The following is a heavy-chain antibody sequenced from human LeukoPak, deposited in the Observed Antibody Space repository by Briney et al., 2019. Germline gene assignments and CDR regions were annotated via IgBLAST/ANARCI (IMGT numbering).Heavy chain of an antibody. CDR2: INHSGST. CDR3: ARRPRSSGSYDSPSGLDY. D-gene: IGHD1-26*01. V-gene: IGHV4-34*01. CDR1: GESFNDYY. J-gene: IGHJ4*02. Sequence: SETLSLTCAVYGESFNDYYWSWIRQPPKKGLEWIGEINHSGSTNYNPSLKNRLTISMDTSKNQFSLRLSSVTAADTAVYYCARRPRSSGSYDSPSGLDYWGQGTLVTVSS.